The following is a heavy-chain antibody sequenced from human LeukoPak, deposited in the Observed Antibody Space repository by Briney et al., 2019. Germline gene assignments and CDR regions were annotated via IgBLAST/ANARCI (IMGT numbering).Heavy chain of an antibody. J-gene: IGHJ4*02. CDR1: GFTFSSYE. D-gene: IGHD2-21*01. V-gene: IGHV3-48*03. Sequence: PGGSLRLSRAASGFTFSSYEMNWVRQAPGKGLEWVSYIRNSGSTIFYADSVKGRFTISRDNAKNSLYLQMNSLRAEDTAVYYCARERGDGGGDCLDYWGQGPLVTVSS. CDR3: ARERGDGGGDCLDY. CDR2: IRNSGSTI.